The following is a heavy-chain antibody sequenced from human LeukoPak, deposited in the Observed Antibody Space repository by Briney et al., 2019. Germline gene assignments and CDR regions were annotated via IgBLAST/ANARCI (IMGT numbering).Heavy chain of an antibody. D-gene: IGHD2-15*01. CDR2: IYYSGST. CDR3: AREGRGSTPGY. Sequence: SETLSLTCTVSGGSISSYYWSWIRQPPGKGLEWIGYIYYSGSTNYNPSLKSRVTISVDTSKNQFSLKLSSVTAADTAVYYCAREGRGSTPGYWGQGTLVTVSS. J-gene: IGHJ4*02. V-gene: IGHV4-59*01. CDR1: GGSISSYY.